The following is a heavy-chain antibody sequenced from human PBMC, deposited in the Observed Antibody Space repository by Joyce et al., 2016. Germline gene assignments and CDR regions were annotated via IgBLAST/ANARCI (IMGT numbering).Heavy chain of an antibody. V-gene: IGHV3-30*04. D-gene: IGHD5-12*01. CDR1: GFTFSNHA. J-gene: IGHJ6*02. Sequence: QVQLVESGGGVVQPGRSLRLSCAVSGFTFSNHAMHWVRQAPGKGLEWVAVMAYDESNKYYADSVKGRFTISRDNAKNTLHLQMNSLRSEDMAVYYCARDLGKYGGYVFYYGMDVWGQGTTVTVSS. CDR2: MAYDESNK. CDR3: ARDLGKYGGYVFYYGMDV.